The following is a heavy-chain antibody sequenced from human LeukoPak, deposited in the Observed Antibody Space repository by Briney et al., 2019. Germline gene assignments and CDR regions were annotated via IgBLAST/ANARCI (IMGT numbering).Heavy chain of an antibody. J-gene: IGHJ4*01. Sequence: SQTLSLTCTVSGGSISSGGYYWSWIRQHPGKGLEWIGYIYYSGSTYYNPSLKSRVTISVDTSKNQFSLKLSSVTAADTAVYYCATALRAGHSYGYLDYWGQEPWSPSPQ. CDR2: IYYSGST. D-gene: IGHD5-18*01. CDR1: GGSISSGGYY. CDR3: ATALRAGHSYGYLDY. V-gene: IGHV4-31*03.